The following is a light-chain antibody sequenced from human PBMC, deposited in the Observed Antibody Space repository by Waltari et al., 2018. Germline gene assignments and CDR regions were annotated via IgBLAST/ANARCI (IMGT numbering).Light chain of an antibody. Sequence: DIQLTQSPSTLSASVGDRVTIPSRASQAIGTWLSWYQQKPGKAPTLLVYKASRSQSEVPSRCSGSWSGTEFTLTISSLQPEDFATFYCQQSDTSPWTFGQGTKVDIK. CDR2: KAS. CDR3: QQSDTSPWT. V-gene: IGKV1-5*03. CDR1: QAIGTW. J-gene: IGKJ1*01.